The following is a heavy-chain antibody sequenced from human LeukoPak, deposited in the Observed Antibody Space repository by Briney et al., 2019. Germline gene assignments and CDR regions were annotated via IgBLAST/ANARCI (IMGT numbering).Heavy chain of an antibody. J-gene: IGHJ3*02. Sequence: PGGSLRLSCAASGFTFSSYGMHWVRQAPGKGLEWVAFIRYDGSNKYYTDSVKGRFTISRDNSKNTLYLQMNSLRAEDTAVYYCANPGLTVDAFDIWGQGTMVTVSS. D-gene: IGHD3-10*01. CDR3: ANPGLTVDAFDI. V-gene: IGHV3-30*02. CDR2: IRYDGSNK. CDR1: GFTFSSYG.